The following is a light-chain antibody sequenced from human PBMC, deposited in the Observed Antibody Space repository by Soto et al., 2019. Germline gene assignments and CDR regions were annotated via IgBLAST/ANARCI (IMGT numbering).Light chain of an antibody. J-gene: IGKJ1*01. Sequence: VMTHSPATLSMSHAERATLSCRASRNISGDLAWYQHKAGQPPRLLILGASTRAAGIPARFSGRGSGTEFTLTITSLQSEDVAVYYCQQYNDWPPWTFGQGTKVDIK. CDR2: GAS. CDR3: QQYNDWPPWT. V-gene: IGKV3-15*01. CDR1: RNISGD.